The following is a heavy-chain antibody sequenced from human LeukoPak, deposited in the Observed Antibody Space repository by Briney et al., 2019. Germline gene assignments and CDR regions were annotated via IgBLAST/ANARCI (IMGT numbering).Heavy chain of an antibody. J-gene: IGHJ4*02. Sequence: RSGGSLRRSCAASGFTFSPYWMTWVRQAPGKGLEWVANIKEDGSEKYYVDSVEGRFTISRDNAKNSLYLQMNSLRAEDTAVYYCATHACSGGSCYSTEDHWGQGTLVTVSS. V-gene: IGHV3-7*01. CDR1: GFTFSPYW. CDR2: IKEDGSEK. CDR3: ATHACSGGSCYSTEDH. D-gene: IGHD2-15*01.